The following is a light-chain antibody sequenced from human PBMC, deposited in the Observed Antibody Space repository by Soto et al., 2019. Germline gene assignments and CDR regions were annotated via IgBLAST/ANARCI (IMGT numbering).Light chain of an antibody. Sequence: DIQMTQSPSSLSASVGDRVTIACRASQSINIYLSWYQQEPGKAPKLLMYDASSLQSGVPSRFSGSGSGTHFTLTISSLQREDFATYYCQQKYRTPLTFGGGTKVQIK. CDR1: QSINIY. J-gene: IGKJ4*01. CDR2: DAS. V-gene: IGKV1-39*01. CDR3: QQKYRTPLT.